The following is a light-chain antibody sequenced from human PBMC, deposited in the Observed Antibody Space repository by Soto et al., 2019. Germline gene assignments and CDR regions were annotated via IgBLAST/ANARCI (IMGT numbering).Light chain of an antibody. V-gene: IGKV1-39*01. CDR3: QQCVNSPFP. J-gene: IGKJ3*01. CDR2: SAS. Sequence: DIQMTQSPSSLSASVGDRVTITCRASETIGIYLNWYRQKPGKAPKLLIYSASRLETGVPSRFSASGSGTDFSLTISSVQHDDFATYYCQQCVNSPFPFGAGT. CDR1: ETIGIY.